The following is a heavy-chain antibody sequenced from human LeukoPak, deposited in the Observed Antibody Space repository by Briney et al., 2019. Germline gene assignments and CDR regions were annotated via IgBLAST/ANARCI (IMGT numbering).Heavy chain of an antibody. J-gene: IGHJ3*02. Sequence: TGGSLRLSCAASGFTFSSYAMSWVRQAPGKGLEWVSGISGSGRSTYYADSVKGRFTISRDNSKNTLSLQMNSLRAEDTAVYYCAKVNEITMIVIDAFDIWGQGTMVTVSS. V-gene: IGHV3-23*01. D-gene: IGHD3-22*01. CDR2: ISGSGRST. CDR3: AKVNEITMIVIDAFDI. CDR1: GFTFSSYA.